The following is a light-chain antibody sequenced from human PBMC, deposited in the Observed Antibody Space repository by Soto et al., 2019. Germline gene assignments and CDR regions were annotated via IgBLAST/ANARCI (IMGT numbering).Light chain of an antibody. Sequence: QSALTQPRSVSGSPGQSVTISCTGTSSDVGGYNYVSWYQQYPGKAPKLMISDVSKRPSGVPDRFSGSKSGNTASLTISGLQAEDEADYYCCSYAGSYTLVFGGGTKLTV. CDR1: SSDVGGYNY. CDR3: CSYAGSYTLV. J-gene: IGLJ2*01. V-gene: IGLV2-11*01. CDR2: DVS.